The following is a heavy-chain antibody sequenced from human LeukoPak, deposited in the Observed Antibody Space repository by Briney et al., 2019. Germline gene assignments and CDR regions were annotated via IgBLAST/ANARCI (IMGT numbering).Heavy chain of an antibody. CDR3: ASSFVDSGYDYDDAFDI. CDR2: IIPILGIA. Sequence: SVKVSCKASGGTFSSYAISWVRQAPGRGLEWMGRIIPILGIANYAQKFQGRVTITADKSTSTAYMELSSLRSEDTAVYYCASSFVDSGYDYDDAFDIWGQGTMVTVSS. J-gene: IGHJ3*02. V-gene: IGHV1-69*04. CDR1: GGTFSSYA. D-gene: IGHD5-12*01.